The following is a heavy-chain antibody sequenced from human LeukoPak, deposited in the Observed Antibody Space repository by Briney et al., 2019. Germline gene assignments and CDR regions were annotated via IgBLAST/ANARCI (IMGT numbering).Heavy chain of an antibody. D-gene: IGHD3-22*01. CDR1: GFTFSSYA. Sequence: GGSLRLSCAASGFTFSSYAMHWVRQAPGKGLEWGAVISYDGSNKYYADSVKGRFTISRDNSKNTLYLQMNSLRAEDTAVYYCARDYDSSGQTDYWGQGALVTVSS. V-gene: IGHV3-30-3*01. CDR3: ARDYDSSGQTDY. J-gene: IGHJ4*02. CDR2: ISYDGSNK.